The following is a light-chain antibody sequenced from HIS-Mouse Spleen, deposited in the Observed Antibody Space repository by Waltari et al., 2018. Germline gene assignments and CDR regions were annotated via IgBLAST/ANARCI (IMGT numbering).Light chain of an antibody. J-gene: IGLJ3*02. V-gene: IGLV2-14*03. CDR2: DVS. CDR1: SSDVGGYNY. Sequence: QSALTQPASVSGSPGQSITISCTGTSSDVGGYNYVSWYQQHPGKAPKLTMYDVSNRPSGVSNRFSGSKSGNTASLTISGLQAEDEADYYCSSYTSSSTLVFGGGTKLTVL. CDR3: SSYTSSSTLV.